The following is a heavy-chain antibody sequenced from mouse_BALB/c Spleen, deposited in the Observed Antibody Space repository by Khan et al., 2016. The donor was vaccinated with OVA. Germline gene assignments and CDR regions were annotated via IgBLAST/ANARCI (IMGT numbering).Heavy chain of an antibody. J-gene: IGHJ4*01. Sequence: QVQLKQSGPGLVAPSQSLSITCSVSGFSLTSYGVNWVRQPPGKGLEWLGVIWGDGSTNYHSALMSRLSISKDTSQSQVFLKLSSLQTDDTATYYCAKWGTANYYAMDYWGQGTSVTVSA. V-gene: IGHV2-3*01. CDR1: GFSLTSYG. CDR3: AKWGTANYYAMDY. D-gene: IGHD1-2*01. CDR2: IWGDGST.